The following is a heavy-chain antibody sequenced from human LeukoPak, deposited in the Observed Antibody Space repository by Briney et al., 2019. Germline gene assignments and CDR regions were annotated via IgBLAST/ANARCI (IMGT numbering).Heavy chain of an antibody. J-gene: IGHJ6*02. D-gene: IGHD1-14*01. Sequence: GGSLRLSCAASGFTFSNAWMSWVRQAPGKGLEWVGRIKSKTDGGTTDYAAPVKGRFTISRDDSKNTLYLQMNSLKTEDTAVYYCTTAFTWNHPGHYCGMDVWGQGTTVTVSS. CDR1: GFTFSNAW. CDR3: TTAFTWNHPGHYCGMDV. V-gene: IGHV3-15*01. CDR2: IKSKTDGGTT.